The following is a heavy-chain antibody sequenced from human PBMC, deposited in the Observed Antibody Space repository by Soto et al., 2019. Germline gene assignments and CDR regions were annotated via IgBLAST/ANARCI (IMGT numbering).Heavy chain of an antibody. CDR1: GFTFSSYA. J-gene: IGHJ6*02. V-gene: IGHV3-30*04. CDR2: ISYDGSNK. Sequence: PGESLKISCAASGFTFSSYAMHWVRQAPGKGLEWVAVISYDGSNKYYADSVKGRFTISRDNSKNTLYLQMNSLRAEDTAVYYCARGAAVAGHEGGRYYYYGMDVWGQGTTVTVSS. CDR3: ARGAAVAGHEGGRYYYYGMDV. D-gene: IGHD6-19*01.